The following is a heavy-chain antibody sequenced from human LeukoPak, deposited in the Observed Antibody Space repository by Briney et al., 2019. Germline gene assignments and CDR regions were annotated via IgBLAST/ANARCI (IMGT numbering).Heavy chain of an antibody. D-gene: IGHD3-9*01. CDR1: GFTFSSYT. V-gene: IGHV3-21*01. CDR2: ISSSSSYI. CDR3: ARATTYDILTGFSDY. J-gene: IGHJ4*02. Sequence: KTGGSLRLSCAASGFTFSSYTMHWVRQAPGKGLEWVSSISSSSSYIYYADSVKGRFTISRDNAKKSLYLQMNSLRAEDTAVYYCARATTYDILTGFSDYWGQGTLVTVSS.